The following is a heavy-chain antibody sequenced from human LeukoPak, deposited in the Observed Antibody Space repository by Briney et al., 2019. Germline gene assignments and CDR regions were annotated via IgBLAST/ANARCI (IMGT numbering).Heavy chain of an antibody. CDR2: ISGSGGST. V-gene: IGHV3-23*01. CDR3: ATVFSFSAYYFDY. Sequence: GGSLRLSCAASGFTFSSYAMSWVRQAPGEGLEWVSAISGSGGSTYYADSVKGRFTISRDNSKNTLYLQTNSLRAEDTAVYYCATVFSFSAYYFDYWGQGTLVTVSS. J-gene: IGHJ4*02. CDR1: GFTFSSYA. D-gene: IGHD4-17*01.